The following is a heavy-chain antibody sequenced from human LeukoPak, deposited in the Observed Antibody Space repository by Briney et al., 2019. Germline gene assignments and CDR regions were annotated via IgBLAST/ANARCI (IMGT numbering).Heavy chain of an antibody. V-gene: IGHV3-21*01. CDR1: GFTFSSYS. CDR3: ARLDDSSGYYSNSDY. J-gene: IGHJ4*02. CDR2: ISSSSSYI. D-gene: IGHD3-22*01. Sequence: GGSLRLSCAASGFTFSSYSMNWVRQAPGKGLEWVSSISSSSSYIYYADSVKGRFTISRDNAKNSLYLQMNSLRAEDTAVYYYARLDDSSGYYSNSDYWGQGTLVTVSS.